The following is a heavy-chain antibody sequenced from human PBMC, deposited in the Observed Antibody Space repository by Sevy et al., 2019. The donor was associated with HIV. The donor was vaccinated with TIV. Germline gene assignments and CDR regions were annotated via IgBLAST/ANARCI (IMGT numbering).Heavy chain of an antibody. J-gene: IGHJ6*01. D-gene: IGHD4-17*01. CDR3: ARPRANYVDHYFFYAMDL. Sequence: GGSLRLSCAASGFALSNYYAMHWVRQAPGKGLEWVALISSDGSDKYYADSVKGRFTISRDNFKNTLYLQLNSLTTEDTAVYYCARPRANYVDHYFFYAMDLWGQGTTVTVSS. CDR2: ISSDGSDK. V-gene: IGHV3-30-3*01. CDR1: GFALSNYYA.